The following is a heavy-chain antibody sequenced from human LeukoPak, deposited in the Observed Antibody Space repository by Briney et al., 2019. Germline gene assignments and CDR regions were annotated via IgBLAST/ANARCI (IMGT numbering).Heavy chain of an antibody. Sequence: PSETLSLTCAVYGGSFSGYYWSWIRQPPGEGLEWIGEINQSGSTNYNPSLERRVTMSVDTSKNQVFLKLSSVTAADTAVYYCARQPGIVVNWYFDLWGRGTLVTVSS. CDR1: GGSFSGYY. CDR2: INQSGST. CDR3: ARQPGIVVNWYFDL. D-gene: IGHD1-26*01. J-gene: IGHJ2*01. V-gene: IGHV4-34*10.